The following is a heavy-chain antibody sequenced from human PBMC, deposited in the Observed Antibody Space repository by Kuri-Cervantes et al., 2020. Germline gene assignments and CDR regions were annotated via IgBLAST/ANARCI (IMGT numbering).Heavy chain of an antibody. CDR2: IWYDGSNK. J-gene: IGHJ4*02. D-gene: IGHD1-1*01. CDR1: GFTFSSYG. Sequence: GESLKISCAASGFTFSSYGMHWVRQAPGKGLEWVAVIWYDGSNKYYADSVKGRFTISRDNSKNTLYLQMNSLRAEDTAVYYCAKDTTSLGYYFDYWGQGTLVTVSS. CDR3: AKDTTSLGYYFDY. V-gene: IGHV3-30*02.